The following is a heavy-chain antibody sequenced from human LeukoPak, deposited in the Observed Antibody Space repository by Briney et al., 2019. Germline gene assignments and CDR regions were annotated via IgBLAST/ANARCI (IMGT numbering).Heavy chain of an antibody. CDR3: ARAGLVNMHSLDV. D-gene: IGHD3-10*01. CDR2: ISFDGSKE. V-gene: IGHV3-30*04. Sequence: GRSLTLSCAASGFTFSSYVMHWVRQAPGKGVEWVAAISFDGSKEYYADSVQGRFTISRDNSKNTDDLQMTSLRAEDTALYYCARAGLVNMHSLDVWGQGTMVAVSS. CDR1: GFTFSSYV. J-gene: IGHJ3*01.